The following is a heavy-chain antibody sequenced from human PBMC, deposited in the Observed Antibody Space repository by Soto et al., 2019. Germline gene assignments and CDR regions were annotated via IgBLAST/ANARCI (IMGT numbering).Heavy chain of an antibody. CDR2: IIPFFGSP. CDR1: GGTFGSYA. D-gene: IGHD2-2*01. Sequence: QMQLVQSGAEVKRPRSSVKLSCKPSGGTFGSYAISWVRQAPGQGLEWMGGIIPFFGSPNYAQRFQGRVTISADESTTTAYMELSSLSSEDTAVYYCARYCSSATCRKYNYFGMDVWGQGTTVTVSS. CDR3: ARYCSSATCRKYNYFGMDV. J-gene: IGHJ6*02. V-gene: IGHV1-69*01.